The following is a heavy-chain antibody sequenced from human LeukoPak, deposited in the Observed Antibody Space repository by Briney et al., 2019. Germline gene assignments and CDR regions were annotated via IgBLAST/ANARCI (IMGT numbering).Heavy chain of an antibody. V-gene: IGHV3-23*01. J-gene: IGHJ4*02. D-gene: IGHD6-19*01. CDR1: GFTFSSYA. Sequence: GGSLRLSCVVSGFTFSSYAMNWVRQAPGKGLEWVSGITASGGSTYYTDSVKGRFTISRDNSKNTLFMQMNSLRDEDTALYYCAKCGSGWSHFDYWGQGTLVTVSS. CDR2: ITASGGST. CDR3: AKCGSGWSHFDY.